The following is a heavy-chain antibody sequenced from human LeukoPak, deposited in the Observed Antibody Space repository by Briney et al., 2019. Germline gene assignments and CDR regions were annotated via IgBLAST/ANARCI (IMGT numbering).Heavy chain of an antibody. J-gene: IGHJ4*02. CDR3: AVPKRENYYGSGSYYPFDY. Sequence: GASVKVSCKASGYTFTSYGINWVRQAPGQGLEWMGWISAYNGNTNYAQKLQGRVTMTTDTSTSTAYMELRSLRPDDTAVYYCAVPKRENYYGSGSYYPFDYWGQGTLVTVSS. V-gene: IGHV1-18*01. CDR2: ISAYNGNT. CDR1: GYTFTSYG. D-gene: IGHD3-10*01.